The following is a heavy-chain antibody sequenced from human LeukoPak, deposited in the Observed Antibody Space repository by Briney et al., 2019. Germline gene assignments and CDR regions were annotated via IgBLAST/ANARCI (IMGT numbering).Heavy chain of an antibody. J-gene: IGHJ5*02. CDR1: GDSISNNNHY. Sequence: SETLSLTCTVSGDSISNNNHYWGWIRQPPGKGLEWIGSIYYSGSAYYNPSLKSRVTISVDTSKNQFSLKLTSVTAADTAVYYCARQPRSPYTGYDPWGQGTLVTVSS. CDR3: ARQPRSPYTGYDP. D-gene: IGHD5-12*01. CDR2: IYYSGSA. V-gene: IGHV4-39*01.